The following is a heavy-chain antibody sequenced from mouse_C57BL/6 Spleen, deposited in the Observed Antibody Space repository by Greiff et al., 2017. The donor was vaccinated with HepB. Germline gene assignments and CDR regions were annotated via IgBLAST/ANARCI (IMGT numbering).Heavy chain of an antibody. CDR3: TPFRYGNYDY. Sequence: EVQLQQSGAELVRPGASVKLSCTASGFNIKDDYMHWVKQRPEQGLEWIGWIDPENGDTEYASKFQGKATITADTSSNTAYLQLSSLTSEDTAVYYCTPFRYGNYDYWGQGTTLTVSS. J-gene: IGHJ2*01. CDR1: GFNIKDDY. CDR2: IDPENGDT. D-gene: IGHD2-1*01. V-gene: IGHV14-4*01.